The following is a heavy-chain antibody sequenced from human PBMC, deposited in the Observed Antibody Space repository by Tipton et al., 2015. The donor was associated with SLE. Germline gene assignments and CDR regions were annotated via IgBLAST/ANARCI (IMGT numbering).Heavy chain of an antibody. V-gene: IGHV3-23*01. CDR3: ARALGSGWFFDY. D-gene: IGHD6-19*01. J-gene: IGHJ4*02. CDR2: IRGSGGST. Sequence: SLRLSCAASGFTFSSYAMCWARQAPGKGLEWVSVIRGSGGSTYYADSVEGRFTISRDNSKNTLYLQMNSPRAEDTAVYYCARALGSGWFFDYWGQGTLVTVSS. CDR1: GFTFSSYA.